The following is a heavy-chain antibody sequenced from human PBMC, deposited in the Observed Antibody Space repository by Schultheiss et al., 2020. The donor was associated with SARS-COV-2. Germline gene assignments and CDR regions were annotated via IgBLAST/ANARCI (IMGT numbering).Heavy chain of an antibody. D-gene: IGHD3-16*02. J-gene: IGHJ6*03. CDR3: ARGGYSGYDSRGLRLGELSLYPHYYMDV. Sequence: ASVKVSCKASGGTFSSYAISWVRQAPGQGLEWMGRINPNSGNTGYAQKFQGRVTMTEDTSTDTAYMELSRLRPDDTAVYYCARGGYSGYDSRGLRLGELSLYPHYYMDVWGKGTTVTVSS. V-gene: IGHV1-8*02. CDR1: GGTFSSYA. CDR2: INPNSGNT.